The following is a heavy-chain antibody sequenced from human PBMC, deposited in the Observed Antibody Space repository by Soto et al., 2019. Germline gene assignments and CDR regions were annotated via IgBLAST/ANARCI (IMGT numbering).Heavy chain of an antibody. CDR1: GYTFTHYY. CDR3: ARPPFPGCINGVCYPCDH. Sequence: QVQLVQSGAEVKKPGASVKVSCKASGYTFTHYYIHWVRQAPGQGLEWMGMINPSGGSTDYAQKFQGRVNMPTDTSTTTVYMELSSLRSDDTAVYYCARPPFPGCINGVCYPCDHWGQGTLVTVSS. CDR2: INPSGGST. D-gene: IGHD2-8*01. J-gene: IGHJ4*02. V-gene: IGHV1-46*01.